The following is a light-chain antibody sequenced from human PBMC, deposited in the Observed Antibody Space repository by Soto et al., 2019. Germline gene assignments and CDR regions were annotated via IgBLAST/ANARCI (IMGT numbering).Light chain of an antibody. V-gene: IGKV3-20*01. CDR2: GAS. J-gene: IGKJ2*01. CDR1: QSLSSAN. CDR3: QQYGDSPPDT. Sequence: EIVLTQSPGTLSLSPGERATLSCRASQSLSSANLAWYQQRRGQPPRLLIYGASFRATGIPDRFSGSGSGTDFTLTISRLEPEDFAVYYCQQYGDSPPDTFGQGTNLEI.